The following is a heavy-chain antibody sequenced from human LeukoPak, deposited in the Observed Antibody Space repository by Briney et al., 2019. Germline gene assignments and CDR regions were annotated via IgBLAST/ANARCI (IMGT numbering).Heavy chain of an antibody. J-gene: IGHJ4*02. CDR3: ARGALYYYDSSGYYYLDYFDY. CDR2: INHSGST. V-gene: IGHV4-39*07. D-gene: IGHD3-22*01. Sequence: SETLSLTCTVSGGSISSSSYYWGWIRQPPGKGLEWIGEINHSGSTNYNPSLKSRVTISVDTSKNQFSLKLSSVTAADTAVYYCARGALYYYDSSGYYYLDYFDYWGQGTLVTVSS. CDR1: GGSISSSSYY.